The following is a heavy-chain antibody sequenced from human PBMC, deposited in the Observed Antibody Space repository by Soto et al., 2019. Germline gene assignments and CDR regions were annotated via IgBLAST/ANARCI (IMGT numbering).Heavy chain of an antibody. Sequence: WGCPRLSFAVSRLPFSTPPVKWVRPAPGEGLEWVGRIKSKSHGGTTDFAAPVKGRFAISRDDSKSIAHMEMNSLKIEDTAVYYCSTDSYTDLTVVRLDNWGHGILVTVSS. CDR2: IKSKSHGGTT. D-gene: IGHD3-22*01. CDR1: RLPFSTPP. J-gene: IGHJ4*01. V-gene: IGHV3-15*07. CDR3: STDSYTDLTVVRLDN.